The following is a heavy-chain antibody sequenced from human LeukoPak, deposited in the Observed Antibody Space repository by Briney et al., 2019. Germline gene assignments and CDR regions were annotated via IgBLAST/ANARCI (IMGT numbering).Heavy chain of an antibody. V-gene: IGHV4-34*01. CDR2: INHSGST. J-gene: IGHJ4*02. D-gene: IGHD2-2*01. CDR3: ARGYCSSTSCYGFDY. Sequence: SETLSLTCAVYGGSFSGYYWSWIRQPPGKGLEWIGEINHSGSTNYNPSLKSRVTISVDTSKNQFSLKLSSVTAADTAVYYCARGYCSSTSCYGFDYWGQGALVTVSS. CDR1: GGSFSGYY.